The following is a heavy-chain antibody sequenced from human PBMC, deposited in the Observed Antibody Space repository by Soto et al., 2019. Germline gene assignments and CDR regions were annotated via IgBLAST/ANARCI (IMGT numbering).Heavy chain of an antibody. J-gene: IGHJ5*02. D-gene: IGHD6-6*01. CDR2: IYYSGST. Sequence: SETLSLTCTVSGGSISSGDYYWSWIRQPPGKGLEWIGYIYYSGSTYYNPSLKSRVTISVDTSKNQFSLKLSSVTAADTAVYYCARKGSSSFFWFDPWGQGTLVTVSS. V-gene: IGHV4-30-4*01. CDR3: ARKGSSSFFWFDP. CDR1: GGSISSGDYY.